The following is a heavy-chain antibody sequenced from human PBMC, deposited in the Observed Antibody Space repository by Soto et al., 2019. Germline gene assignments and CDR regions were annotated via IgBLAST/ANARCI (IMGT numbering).Heavy chain of an antibody. J-gene: IGHJ5*02. V-gene: IGHV4-34*01. D-gene: IGHD1-26*01. Sequence: PSETLSLTCAVYGGSFSGYYWSWIRQPPGKGLEWIGEINHSGSTNYNPSLKSRVTISVDTSKNQFSLKLSSVTAADTAVYYCARVPWWELLFGWFDPWGQGTLVTVSS. CDR3: ARVPWWELLFGWFDP. CDR1: GGSFSGYY. CDR2: INHSGST.